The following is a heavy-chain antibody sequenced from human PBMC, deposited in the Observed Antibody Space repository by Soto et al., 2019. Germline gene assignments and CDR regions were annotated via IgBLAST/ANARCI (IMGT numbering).Heavy chain of an antibody. V-gene: IGHV1-69*01. Sequence: QMQLVQSGAEVKERGSSVKISCKTSGGTFNTYALTWVRQAPGQGLEWIGGIIPIFGIKNVAQKFQGRVTSSAEESLTTAYMEMTSLRSYDTAVYYCAKEAGDHWGQGTLVTVSS. J-gene: IGHJ4*02. D-gene: IGHD3-10*01. CDR1: GGTFNTYA. CDR3: AKEAGDH. CDR2: IIPIFGIK.